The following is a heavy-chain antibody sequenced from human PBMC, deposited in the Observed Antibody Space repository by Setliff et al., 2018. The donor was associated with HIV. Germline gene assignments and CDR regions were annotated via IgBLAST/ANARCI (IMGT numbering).Heavy chain of an antibody. Sequence: PSETLSLTCTVPGASISSSGDHFWSWVRQPAGKGLEWIGRIRTSGTTDYNPSLKSRVTISRDTSKNQFSLKLSSVTAADTAVYYCARRDGYSYGFYFDYWGQGTLVTVSS. J-gene: IGHJ4*02. V-gene: IGHV4-61*02. CDR2: IRTSGTT. D-gene: IGHD5-18*01. CDR3: ARRDGYSYGFYFDY. CDR1: GASISSSGDHF.